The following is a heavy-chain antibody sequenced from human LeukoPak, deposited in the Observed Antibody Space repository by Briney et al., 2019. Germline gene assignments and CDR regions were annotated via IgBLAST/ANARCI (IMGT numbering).Heavy chain of an antibody. V-gene: IGHV4-34*01. Sequence: SETLSLTCAVYGGSFSGYYWSWIRQPPGKGLEWIGEINHSGSTNYNPSLKSRVTISVDTSKNQFSLKLSPVTAADTAVYYCARGPFQFVVVPAAIPGLTKNWYFDLWGRGTLVTVSS. J-gene: IGHJ2*01. CDR3: ARGPFQFVVVPAAIPGLTKNWYFDL. CDR2: INHSGST. D-gene: IGHD2-2*01. CDR1: GGSFSGYY.